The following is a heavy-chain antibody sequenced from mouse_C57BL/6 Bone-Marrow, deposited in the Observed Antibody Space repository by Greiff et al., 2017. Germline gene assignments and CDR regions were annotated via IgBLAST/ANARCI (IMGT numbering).Heavy chain of an antibody. CDR2: INPNYGTT. D-gene: IGHD2-4*01. V-gene: IGHV1-39*01. J-gene: IGHJ2*01. CDR3: ATLYYDYDFDY. Sequence: EVQGVESGPELVKPGASVKISCKASGYSFTDYNMNWVKQSNGKSLEWIGVINPNYGTTSYNQKFKGKATLTVDQSSSTAYMQLNSLTSEDSAVYDGATLYYDYDFDYWGQGTTLTVSS. CDR1: GYSFTDYN.